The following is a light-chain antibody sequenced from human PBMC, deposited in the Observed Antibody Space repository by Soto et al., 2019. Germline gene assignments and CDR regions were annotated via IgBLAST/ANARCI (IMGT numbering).Light chain of an antibody. Sequence: QSVLTQPPSVSGAPGQRVTISCTGSSSNIGAGYDVHWYQQLPGTAPKLLIYGNSNRPSGVPDRFSGSKSGTSASLAITGLQAEDEADYYCQSYDSSLSGRNVFGGETKLTVL. J-gene: IGLJ2*01. CDR3: QSYDSSLSGRNV. CDR2: GNS. CDR1: SSNIGAGYD. V-gene: IGLV1-40*01.